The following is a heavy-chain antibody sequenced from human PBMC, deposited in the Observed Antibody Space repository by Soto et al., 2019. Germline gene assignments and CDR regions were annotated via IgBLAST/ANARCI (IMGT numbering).Heavy chain of an antibody. Sequence: SVKVSCKASGGTFSIYTITWVLQAPGQGLEWVGRIIPIIGIINYAQKFQGRVTITADKFTGTAYMELTRLRSDDTAVYYCAGDPDSHYNDSHAYSYPWGQGTLVTVSS. J-gene: IGHJ5*02. CDR3: AGDPDSHYNDSHAYSYP. CDR1: GGTFSIYT. CDR2: IIPIIGII. V-gene: IGHV1-69*04. D-gene: IGHD3-22*01.